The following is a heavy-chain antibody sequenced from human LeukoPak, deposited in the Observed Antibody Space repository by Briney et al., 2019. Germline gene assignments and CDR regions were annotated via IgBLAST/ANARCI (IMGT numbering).Heavy chain of an antibody. V-gene: IGHV3-21*01. J-gene: IGHJ4*02. D-gene: IGHD3-22*01. Sequence: GGSLRLSCAASGFTFSSYSMNWVRQAPGKGLEWVSSISSSSSYIYYADSVKGRFTISRDNAKNSLYLQMNSLRAEDTAVYYCARPRLTCYYDSSGFDYWGQGTLVTVSS. CDR1: GFTFSSYS. CDR2: ISSSSSYI. CDR3: ARPRLTCYYDSSGFDY.